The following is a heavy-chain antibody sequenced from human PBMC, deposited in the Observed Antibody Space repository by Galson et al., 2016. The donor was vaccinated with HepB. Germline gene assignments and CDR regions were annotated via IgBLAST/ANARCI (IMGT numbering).Heavy chain of an antibody. CDR3: AKDPETHGDSYY. V-gene: IGHV1-69*13. CDR2: IIPIFVTP. J-gene: IGHJ4*02. D-gene: IGHD4-17*01. Sequence: SVKVSCKASGGTFSSYAISWVRQAPGQGLEWMGGIIPIFVTPHYAKKFQDRVTITADESTSTVYMELTNLRSEDTAVYYCAKDPETHGDSYYWGQGTLVTVSS. CDR1: GGTFSSYA.